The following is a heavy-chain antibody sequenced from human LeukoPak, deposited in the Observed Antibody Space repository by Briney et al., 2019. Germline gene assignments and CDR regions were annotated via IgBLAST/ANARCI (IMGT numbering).Heavy chain of an antibody. CDR2: IYYSGNT. CDR3: ARDIPPDY. CDR1: GGSISSYY. V-gene: IGHV4-59*01. J-gene: IGHJ4*02. Sequence: NPSETLSLTCTVSGGSISSYYWSWIRQPPGKGPEWIGYIYYSGNTNYNPSLKSRVTISVDTSKNQVSLKLSSVTAADTAVYYCARDIPPDYWGQGTLVTVSS.